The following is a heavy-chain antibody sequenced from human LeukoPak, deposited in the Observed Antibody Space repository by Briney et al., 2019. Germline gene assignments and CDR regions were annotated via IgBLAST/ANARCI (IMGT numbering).Heavy chain of an antibody. J-gene: IGHJ4*02. CDR3: ARLTVVVPAAITC. Sequence: PSETLSLTCTVSGGSISSSSYYWGWIRQPPGKGLEWIGSIYYSGSTYYNPSLKGRVTISVDTSKNQFSLKLSSVTAADTAVYYCARLTVVVPAAITCWGQGTLVTVSS. CDR1: GGSISSSSYY. D-gene: IGHD2-2*02. CDR2: IYYSGST. V-gene: IGHV4-39*01.